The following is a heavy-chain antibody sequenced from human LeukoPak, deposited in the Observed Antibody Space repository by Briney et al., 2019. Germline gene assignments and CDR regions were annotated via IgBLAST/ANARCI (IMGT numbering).Heavy chain of an antibody. J-gene: IGHJ6*03. CDR3: ARDPYSGGYWDYYYYYMDL. D-gene: IGHD1-26*01. CDR2: INHSGST. CDR1: GGSFSGYY. Sequence: PSETLSLTCAVYGGSFSGYYWSWIRQPPGKGLEWIGEINHSGSTNYNPSLKSRVTISVDTSKNQFSLKLSSVTAADTAVYYCARDPYSGGYWDYYYYYMDLWGQGTTVTISS. V-gene: IGHV4-34*01.